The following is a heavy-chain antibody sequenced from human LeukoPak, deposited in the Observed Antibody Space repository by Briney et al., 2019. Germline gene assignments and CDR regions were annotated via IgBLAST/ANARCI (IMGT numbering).Heavy chain of an antibody. CDR1: RFTFSSYG. CDR2: ISYDGSNK. CDR3: AKDRSSGWYSFQH. V-gene: IGHV3-30*18. J-gene: IGHJ1*01. Sequence: PGRSLRLSCAASRFTFSSYGMHWVRQAPGKGLEWVAVISYDGSNKYYADSVKGRFTIPRDNSKNTLYLQTNSLRPEDTAVYYCAKDRSSGWYSFQHWGQGTLVSVSS. D-gene: IGHD6-19*01.